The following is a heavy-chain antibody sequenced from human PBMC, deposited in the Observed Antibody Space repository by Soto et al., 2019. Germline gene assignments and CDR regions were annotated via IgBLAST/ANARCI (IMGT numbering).Heavy chain of an antibody. J-gene: IGHJ4*02. D-gene: IGHD3-3*01. CDR2: IYHSGST. Sequence: SETLSLTCAVSGGSISSGGYSWSWIRQPPGKGLEWIGYIYHSGSTYYNPSLKSRVTISVDRSKNQFSLKLSSVTAADTAVYYCARRSGYSTGYFDYWGQGTLVTVSS. V-gene: IGHV4-30-2*01. CDR1: GGSISSGGYS. CDR3: ARRSGYSTGYFDY.